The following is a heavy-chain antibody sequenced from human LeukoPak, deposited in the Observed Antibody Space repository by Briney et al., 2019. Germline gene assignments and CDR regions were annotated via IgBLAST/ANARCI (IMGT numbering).Heavy chain of an antibody. D-gene: IGHD3-10*01. CDR3: AREPQYGSGSYYTDY. J-gene: IGHJ4*02. V-gene: IGHV1-18*01. Sequence: ASVKVSCKASGYTFTSYGISWVRQAPGQGLEWMGWISAYNGNTNYAQKPQGRVTMTTDTSTSTAYMELRSLRSDDTAVYYCAREPQYGSGSYYTDYWGQGTLVTVSS. CDR2: ISAYNGNT. CDR1: GYTFTSYG.